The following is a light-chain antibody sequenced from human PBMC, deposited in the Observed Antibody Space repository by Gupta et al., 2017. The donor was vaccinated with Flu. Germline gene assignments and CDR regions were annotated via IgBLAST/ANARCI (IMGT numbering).Light chain of an antibody. CDR1: ALPKQY. Sequence: GQTARITCSGDALPKQYAYWYQQKPGQAPVLLIYKDSERPSGIPERFSGSSSGTTVTLTISGVQAEDEADYYCQSADSSGTYVVFGGGIKLTVL. CDR2: KDS. J-gene: IGLJ2*01. V-gene: IGLV3-25*03. CDR3: QSADSSGTYVV.